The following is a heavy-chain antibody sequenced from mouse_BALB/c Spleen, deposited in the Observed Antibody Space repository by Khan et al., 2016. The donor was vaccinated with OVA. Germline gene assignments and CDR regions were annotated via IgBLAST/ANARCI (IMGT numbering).Heavy chain of an antibody. CDR3: ARHSGTWFAY. V-gene: IGHV5-12-1*01. CDR2: ISSGGGST. J-gene: IGHJ3*01. CDR1: GFAFSSYD. D-gene: IGHD3-3*01. Sequence: EVALVESGGGLVKPGGSLKLSCAASGFAFSSYDMSWVRQTPEKRLEWVAYISSGGGSTYYPDTVKGRFTISRDNAKNILYLQMGSLKSEDTAMYYCARHSGTWFAYWGQGTLVTVSA.